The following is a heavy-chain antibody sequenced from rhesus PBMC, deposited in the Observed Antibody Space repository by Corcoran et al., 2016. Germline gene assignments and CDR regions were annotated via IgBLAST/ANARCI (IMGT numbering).Heavy chain of an antibody. Sequence: QVQLVQSGAEVKKPGASVKLSCQDSGYTFTSYYIHWVRQAPEKVLDWMGWINPSNGNTGYAKKFQGRVTMTSDTSTSTAYMELNSLRSEDTAVYDCARAAGDYWGQGVLVTVSS. J-gene: IGHJ4*01. CDR2: INPSNGNT. V-gene: IGHV1S9*01. CDR1: GYTFTSYY. CDR3: ARAAGDY.